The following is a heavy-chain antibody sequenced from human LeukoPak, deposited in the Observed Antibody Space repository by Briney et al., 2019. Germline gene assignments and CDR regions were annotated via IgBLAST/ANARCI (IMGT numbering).Heavy chain of an antibody. CDR2: ISGSGGST. J-gene: IGHJ6*02. CDR3: AKDLSPLYYYYGMDV. Sequence: PGGSLRLSCAASGFTFSNYVMSWVRQAPGKGLGWVSAISGSGGSTYYADSVKGRFTISRDNSKNTLYLQMNSLRAEDTAVYYCAKDLSPLYYYYGMDVWGQGTTVTVSS. V-gene: IGHV3-23*01. CDR1: GFTFSNYV.